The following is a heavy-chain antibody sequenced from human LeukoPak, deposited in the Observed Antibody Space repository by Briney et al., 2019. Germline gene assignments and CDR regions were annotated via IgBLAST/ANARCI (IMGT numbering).Heavy chain of an antibody. CDR2: IISSDITI. CDR3: ARTSYYYGWGSYRYYYYGMDV. Sequence: GGSLRLSCAASGFTFSSYEMNCVRHAPGKWLGWVSYIISSDITIYYADSVKGLFTISRDNAKTSLYQQMSSVRAPSTAVYYCARTSYYYGWGSYRYYYYGMDVWGQGTTVTVSS. V-gene: IGHV3-48*03. J-gene: IGHJ6*01. D-gene: IGHD3-10*01. CDR1: GFTFSSYE.